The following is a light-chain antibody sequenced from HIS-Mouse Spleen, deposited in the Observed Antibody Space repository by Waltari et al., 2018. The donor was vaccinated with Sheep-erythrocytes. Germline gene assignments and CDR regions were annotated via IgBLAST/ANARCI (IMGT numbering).Light chain of an antibody. CDR3: QKYNSAPLT. Sequence: DIQMTQSPFSLSASVGDRVTSTRRASQGISNYLAWYQQKPGKVPKLLIYAASTLQSGVPSRFSGIGSGTEVTLTISSLQPEDVATYYCQKYNSAPLTFGGGTKVEIK. V-gene: IGKV1-27*01. CDR2: AAS. CDR1: QGISNY. J-gene: IGKJ4*01.